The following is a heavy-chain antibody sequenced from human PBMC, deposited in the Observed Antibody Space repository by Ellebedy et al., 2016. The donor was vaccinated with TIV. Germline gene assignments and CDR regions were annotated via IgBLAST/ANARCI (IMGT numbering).Heavy chain of an antibody. Sequence: PGGSLRLSCEASGFTFSTYGMHWVRKAPGTGLAWVAFISNEGSTRYNTDSVEGRFTISRDNSKNTLYLQMDSLRAEDTAVYYCAKDIASGSYYLDASYVWGQGTKVTVSS. CDR1: GFTFSTYG. J-gene: IGHJ3*01. CDR3: AKDIASGSYYLDASYV. D-gene: IGHD1-26*01. V-gene: IGHV3-30*18. CDR2: ISNEGSTR.